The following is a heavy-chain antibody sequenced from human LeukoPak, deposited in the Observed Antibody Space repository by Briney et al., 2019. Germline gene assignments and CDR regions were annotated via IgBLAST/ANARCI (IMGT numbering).Heavy chain of an antibody. CDR2: VSGSGVST. CDR3: AKSMGELSPDDAFDI. Sequence: PGGSLRLSCAASAFTFSNYAMTWVRQGPGKGLERVSGVSGSGVSTYYADSVKGRFTISRDNPKNTLYLQMNSLRAEDTAVYYCAKSMGELSPDDAFDIWGQGTMVTVSS. D-gene: IGHD3-16*01. J-gene: IGHJ3*02. V-gene: IGHV3-23*01. CDR1: AFTFSNYA.